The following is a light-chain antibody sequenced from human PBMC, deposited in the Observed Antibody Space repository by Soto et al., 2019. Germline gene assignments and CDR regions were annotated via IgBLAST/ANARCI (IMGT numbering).Light chain of an antibody. Sequence: DIQMTQSPSSVSGSVGDRVTITCRASQYIDNWVAWYQQKPGKAPELLISDASNLQSGVPSRFSGSESGTEFTLTINSLQPEDFATYYCQQTNNFPLTFGGGTKVDIK. CDR1: QYIDNW. J-gene: IGKJ4*01. V-gene: IGKV1-12*01. CDR2: DAS. CDR3: QQTNNFPLT.